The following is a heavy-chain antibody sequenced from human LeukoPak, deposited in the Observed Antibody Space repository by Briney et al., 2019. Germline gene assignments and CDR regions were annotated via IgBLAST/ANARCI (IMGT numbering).Heavy chain of an antibody. V-gene: IGHV3-11*01. D-gene: IGHD6-19*01. Sequence: GGSLRLSCAASGFTFSDYYMSWIRQAPGKGLEWVSYISSSGSTIYYADSVKGRFTISRDNAKNSLYLQMNSLRAEDTAVYYCARDLLLSSGPVAPKPDYWGQGTLVTVSS. CDR3: ARDLLLSSGPVAPKPDY. CDR1: GFTFSDYY. CDR2: ISSSGSTI. J-gene: IGHJ4*02.